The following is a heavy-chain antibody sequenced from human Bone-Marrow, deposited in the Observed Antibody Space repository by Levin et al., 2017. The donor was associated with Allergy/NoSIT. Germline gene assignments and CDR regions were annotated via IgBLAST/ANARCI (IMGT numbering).Heavy chain of an antibody. D-gene: IGHD3-3*01. V-gene: IGHV3-48*03. CDR1: GFTFSDYE. Sequence: PSGGSLRLSCAASGFTFSDYEMNWVRQAPGKGLEWVSYISTSGSAFHYADSVKGRFTISRDNAKNSLYLQMNSLRAEDTAVYYCARDRNFWSGPRTDYYYGMDVWGQGTTVTVSS. CDR3: ARDRNFWSGPRTDYYYGMDV. J-gene: IGHJ6*02. CDR2: ISTSGSAF.